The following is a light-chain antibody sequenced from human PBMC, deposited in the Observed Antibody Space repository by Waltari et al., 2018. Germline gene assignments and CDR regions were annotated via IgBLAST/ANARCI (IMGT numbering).Light chain of an antibody. CDR2: WAS. CDR1: QSVLKRYDNKNY. V-gene: IGKV4-1*01. Sequence: DIVMTQSPDSLAVSLGERATINCKCSQSVLKRYDNKNYLAWYQQRPGQPPKLLIHWASTRESGVPDLVSGSGSGTDFTLTISSLQAEDVAVYYCQHYYEAPFSFGQGTKLEI. J-gene: IGKJ2*01. CDR3: QHYYEAPFS.